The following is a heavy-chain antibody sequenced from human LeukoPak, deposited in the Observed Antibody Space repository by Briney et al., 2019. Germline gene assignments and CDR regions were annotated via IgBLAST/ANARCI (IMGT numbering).Heavy chain of an antibody. CDR1: GGSFSGYY. V-gene: IGHV4-34*01. J-gene: IGHJ4*02. CDR3: ARASTFGTSCYLDY. CDR2: INHSGST. Sequence: PSETLSLTCAVYGGSFSGYYWSWIRQPPGKGLEWIGEINHSGSTNYNPSLKSRVTISVDTSKNQFSLKLSSVTAADTAVYYCARASTFGTSCYLDYWGQGTLVTVSS. D-gene: IGHD2-2*01.